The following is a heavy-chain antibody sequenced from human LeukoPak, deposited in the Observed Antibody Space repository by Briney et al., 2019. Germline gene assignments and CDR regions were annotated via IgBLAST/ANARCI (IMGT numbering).Heavy chain of an antibody. V-gene: IGHV4-34*01. J-gene: IGHJ2*01. CDR1: GGSLSGYY. CDR2: INHSGST. CDR3: ARVRNWYFDL. Sequence: SETLSLTCAVYGGSLSGYYWSWIRQPPGKGLEWIGEINHSGSTNYNPSLKSRVTISVDTSKNQFSLKLSSVTAADTAVYYCARVRNWYFDLWGRGTLVTVSS.